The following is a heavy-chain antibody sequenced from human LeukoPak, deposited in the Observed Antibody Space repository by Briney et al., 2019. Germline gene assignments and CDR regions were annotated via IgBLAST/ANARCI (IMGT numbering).Heavy chain of an antibody. V-gene: IGHV3-30*02. CDR3: ARDEAGTPNYYYYYYMDV. D-gene: IGHD6-13*01. Sequence: GGSLRLSCAASGFTFSSYGMHWVRQAPGKGLEWVAFIRYDGSNKYYADSVKGRFTISRDNSKNTLYLQMNSLRADDTAVYYCARDEAGTPNYYYYYYMDVWGKGTTVTVSS. CDR1: GFTFSSYG. J-gene: IGHJ6*03. CDR2: IRYDGSNK.